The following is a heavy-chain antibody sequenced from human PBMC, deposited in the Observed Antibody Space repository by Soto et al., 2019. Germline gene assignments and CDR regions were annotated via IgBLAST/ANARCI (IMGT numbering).Heavy chain of an antibody. J-gene: IGHJ6*02. CDR2: INSDGSIT. Sequence: EVQLVESGGGLVQPGGSLRLSCAASGFTFSSYWMHWVRQAPGKGLVWVSRINSDGSITSYADSVTGRFTISRDNAKNTLYLQMNSLRVEDTAVYYCARMAGDRYYYYGMDVWGQWTMVTVSS. CDR1: GFTFSSYW. CDR3: ARMAGDRYYYYGMDV. D-gene: IGHD6-19*01. V-gene: IGHV3-74*01.